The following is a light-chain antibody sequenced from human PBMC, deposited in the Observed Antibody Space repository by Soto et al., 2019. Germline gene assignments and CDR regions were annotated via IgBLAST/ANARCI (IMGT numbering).Light chain of an antibody. CDR2: EVS. J-gene: IGLJ2*01. CDR1: SSDVGGYNY. V-gene: IGLV2-8*01. Sequence: QSVLTQPPSASGSPGQSVTISCTGTSSDVGGYNYVSWYQQHPGKAPKLMIYEVSKRPSGVPDRFSGSKSGNTASLTVSGLQAEDEADYYCSSYADSNNFGVVGGGTQLTVL. CDR3: SSYADSNNFGV.